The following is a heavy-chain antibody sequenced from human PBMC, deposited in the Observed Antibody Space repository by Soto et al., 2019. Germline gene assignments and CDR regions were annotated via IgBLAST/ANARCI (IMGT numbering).Heavy chain of an antibody. D-gene: IGHD3-10*01. V-gene: IGHV1-69*01. CDR3: ARDDRGDMVRGVMRNLGVYYGMDV. CDR1: GGTFSSYA. J-gene: IGHJ6*02. Sequence: QVQLVQSGAEVKKPGSSVKVSCKASGGTFSSYAISWVRQAPGQGLEWMGGIIPIFGTANYAQKFQGRVTITADESTSTAYMELSSLRSEDTAVYYCARDDRGDMVRGVMRNLGVYYGMDVWGQGTTVTVSS. CDR2: IIPIFGTA.